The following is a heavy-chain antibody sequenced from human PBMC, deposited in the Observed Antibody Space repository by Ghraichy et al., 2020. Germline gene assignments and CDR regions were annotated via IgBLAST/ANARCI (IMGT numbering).Heavy chain of an antibody. CDR1: GGSFSGNY. V-gene: IGHV4-34*01. D-gene: IGHD3-16*01. J-gene: IGHJ4*02. Sequence: SETLSLTCAVYGGSFSGNYWSWIRQPPGKGLEWIGEIDHRGTTNYNPSLKSRVTISLNTFKNQFSLKLTSMTDADTAVYFCARRGWGTFPFYFDYWAQGTLVTVAS. CDR3: ARRGWGTFPFYFDY. CDR2: IDHRGTT.